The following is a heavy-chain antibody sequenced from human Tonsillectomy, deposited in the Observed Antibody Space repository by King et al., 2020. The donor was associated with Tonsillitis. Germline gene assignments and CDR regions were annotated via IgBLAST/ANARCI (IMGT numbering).Heavy chain of an antibody. Sequence: QLQESGPGLVKPSETLSLTCTVSGGSISSSSYYWGWIRQPPGKGLEWIGSIYYSGSTYYNPSLKSRVTISVDTSKNQFSLKLSSVTAADTAVYYCARPHYEYVWGSYRPYGMDVWGQGTTVTVSS. D-gene: IGHD3-16*02. CDR1: GGSISSSSYY. CDR3: ARPHYEYVWGSYRPYGMDV. J-gene: IGHJ6*02. V-gene: IGHV4-39*07. CDR2: IYYSGST.